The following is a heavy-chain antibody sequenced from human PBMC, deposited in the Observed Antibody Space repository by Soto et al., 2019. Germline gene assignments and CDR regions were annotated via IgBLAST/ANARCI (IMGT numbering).Heavy chain of an antibody. CDR2: IRPHNGDT. J-gene: IGHJ5*02. CDR3: ARRDVRSSGSDFWFDP. D-gene: IGHD1-26*01. Sequence: GASVKVSCKASGYTFTNYVIVWVRQAPGQGLEWMGWIRPHNGDTNYAQKFQGRVSMTTDTSTDTTYMELRSLRPDDTAVYYCARRDVRSSGSDFWFDPGG. V-gene: IGHV1-18*04. CDR1: GYTFTNYV.